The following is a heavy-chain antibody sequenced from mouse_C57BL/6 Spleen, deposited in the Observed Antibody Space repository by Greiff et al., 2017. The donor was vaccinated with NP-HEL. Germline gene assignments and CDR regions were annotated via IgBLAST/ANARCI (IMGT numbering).Heavy chain of an antibody. D-gene: IGHD2-1*01. Sequence: VQLQQSGPELVKPGASVKISCKASGYSFTDYNMNWVKQSNGKSLEWIGVINPNYGTTSYNQKFKGKATLTVDQSSSTADMHLNSLTSEDSAVYYCVLGLGNSLAYWGQGTLVTVSA. CDR2: INPNYGTT. CDR3: VLGLGNSLAY. CDR1: GYSFTDYN. V-gene: IGHV1-39*01. J-gene: IGHJ3*01.